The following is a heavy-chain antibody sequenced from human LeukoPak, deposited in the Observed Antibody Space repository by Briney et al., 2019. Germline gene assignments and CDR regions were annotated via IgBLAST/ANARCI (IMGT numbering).Heavy chain of an antibody. CDR3: ARDRPGDWFDP. CDR1: GGSISSGGYY. V-gene: IGHV4-31*03. J-gene: IGHJ5*02. Sequence: ASETPSLTCTVSGGSISSGGYYWSWIRQHPGKGLEWIGYIYYSGSTYYNPSLKSRVTISVDTSKNQFSLKLSSVTAADTAVYYCARDRPGDWFDPWGQGTLVTVSS. CDR2: IYYSGST. D-gene: IGHD1-26*01.